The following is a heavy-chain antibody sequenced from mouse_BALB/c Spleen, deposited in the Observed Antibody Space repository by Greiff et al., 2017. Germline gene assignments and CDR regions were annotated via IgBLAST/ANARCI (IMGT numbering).Heavy chain of an antibody. D-gene: IGHD2-3*01. Sequence: EVQLQQSGAELVKPGASVKLSCTASGFTIKDSYMHWVKQRPEQGLEWIGRIDPANGNTKYDPKFQGKATITADTSSNTAYLQLSSLTSEDTAVYYCASSIYDGYYFDYWGQGTTLTVSS. V-gene: IGHV14-3*02. CDR1: GFTIKDSY. J-gene: IGHJ2*01. CDR3: ASSIYDGYYFDY. CDR2: IDPANGNT.